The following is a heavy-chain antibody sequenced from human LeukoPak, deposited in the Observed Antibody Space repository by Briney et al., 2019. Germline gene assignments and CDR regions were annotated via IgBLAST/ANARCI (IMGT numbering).Heavy chain of an antibody. V-gene: IGHV4-59*08. Sequence: PSGTLSLTCTVSGGSISSYYWSWIRQPPGKGLEWIGYIYYSGSTNYNPSLKSRVTISVDTSKNQFSLKLSSVTAADTAVYYCARHRGPNYDFWSGYPNWFDPWGQGTLVTVSS. J-gene: IGHJ5*02. CDR2: IYYSGST. CDR1: GGSISSYY. CDR3: ARHRGPNYDFWSGYPNWFDP. D-gene: IGHD3-3*01.